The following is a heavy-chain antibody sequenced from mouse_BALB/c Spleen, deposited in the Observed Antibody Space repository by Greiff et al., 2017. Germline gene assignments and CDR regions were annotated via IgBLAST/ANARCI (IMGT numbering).Heavy chain of an antibody. CDR3: ARDFTVVARGRYFDV. CDR2: INSNGGST. Sequence: DVMLVESGGGLVKLGGSLKLSCAASGFTFSSYYMSWVRQTPEKRLELVAAINSNGGSTYYPDTVKGRFTISRDNAKNTLYLQMSSLKSEDTAMYYCARDFTVVARGRYFDVWGAGTTVTVSS. J-gene: IGHJ1*01. D-gene: IGHD1-1*01. V-gene: IGHV5-6-2*01. CDR1: GFTFSSYY.